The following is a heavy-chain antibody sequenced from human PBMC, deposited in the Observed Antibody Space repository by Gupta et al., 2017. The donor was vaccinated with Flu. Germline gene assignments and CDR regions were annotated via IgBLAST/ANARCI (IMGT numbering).Heavy chain of an antibody. D-gene: IGHD3-3*02. CDR3: VRDISGVGSTYYFDY. Sequence: QVHLVESGGGLVMPGGSLGLSCAASGFTFSGYYMSWIRQAPGGGLEWISYISGSSSDTNYADSVKGRFTSSRDNAKSSLYLQMNSLRAEDTAVYYCVRDISGVGSTYYFDYWGRGTLVTVSS. V-gene: IGHV3-11*05. CDR2: ISGSSSDT. CDR1: GFTFSGYY. J-gene: IGHJ4*02.